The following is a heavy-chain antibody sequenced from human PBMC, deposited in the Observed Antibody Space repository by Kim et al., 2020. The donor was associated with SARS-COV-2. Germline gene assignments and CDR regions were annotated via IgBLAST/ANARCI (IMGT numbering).Heavy chain of an antibody. J-gene: IGHJ6*02. CDR1: GYTLTELS. V-gene: IGHV1-24*01. CDR2: FDSEDGET. D-gene: IGHD3-10*01. Sequence: ASVKVSCKVSGYTLTELSMHWVRQAPGKGLEWMGGFDSEDGETIYAQKFQGRVTMTEDTSTDTAYMELSSLRSEDTAVYYCATEHKPPLLWFGELSQDYYYYGMDVWGQGTTVTVSS. CDR3: ATEHKPPLLWFGELSQDYYYYGMDV.